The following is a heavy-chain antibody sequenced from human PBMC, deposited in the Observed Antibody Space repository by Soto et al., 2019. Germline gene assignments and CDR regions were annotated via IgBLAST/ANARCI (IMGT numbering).Heavy chain of an antibody. Sequence: EVQLLESGGGLVQPGGSLRLSCAASGFTFSSYAMSWVRQAPGKGLEWVSGVSGISGSGGSTYYADSVKGRFTISRVNSKNTLYLQMTSVGAEDTAVYYWATGRLGGVSDAFDIWGQGTMVTVSS. D-gene: IGHD3-16*01. CDR3: ATGRLGGVSDAFDI. CDR1: GFTFSSYA. CDR2: ISGSGGST. V-gene: IGHV3-23*01. J-gene: IGHJ3*02.